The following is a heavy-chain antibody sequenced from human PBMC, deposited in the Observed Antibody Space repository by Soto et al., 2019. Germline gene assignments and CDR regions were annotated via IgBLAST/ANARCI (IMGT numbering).Heavy chain of an antibody. Sequence: GGSLRLSCAASGFTFTSYTMNWVRQAPGKGLEWVSSTSSSSDYIYYADSMKGRVTISRDNAKNSLFLDMNSLTGEDTAAYYCDTERVYATGPLDFWGQGTLVTVSS. D-gene: IGHD6-13*01. CDR3: DTERVYATGPLDF. V-gene: IGHV3-21*06. CDR1: GFTFTSYT. J-gene: IGHJ4*02. CDR2: TSSSSDYI.